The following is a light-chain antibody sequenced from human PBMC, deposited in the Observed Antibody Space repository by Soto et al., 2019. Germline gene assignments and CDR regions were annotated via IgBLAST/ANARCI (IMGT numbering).Light chain of an antibody. CDR2: KAS. V-gene: IGKV1-5*03. CDR3: QQYNSYSFT. CDR1: QIISSW. Sequence: DIQMTQSPSTLSASVGDRVTITCRASQIISSWLAWYQQKQGKAPKLLIYKASSLESGVPSRFSGSGSGTDFTPTISSLQPDDFATYYCQQYNSYSFTFGPGTKVDIK. J-gene: IGKJ3*01.